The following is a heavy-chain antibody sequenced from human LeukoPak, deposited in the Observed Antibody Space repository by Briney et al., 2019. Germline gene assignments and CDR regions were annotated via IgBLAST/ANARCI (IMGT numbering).Heavy chain of an antibody. J-gene: IGHJ4*02. CDR1: GFTFSSYS. D-gene: IGHD2-2*01. CDR3: AKGIVVVPAALDY. V-gene: IGHV3-21*01. Sequence: GGSLRLSCAASGFTFSSYSMNWVRQAPGKGLEWVSSISSSSSYRYYADSVKGRFTISRDNAKNSLYLQMNSLRAEDTAVYYCAKGIVVVPAALDYWGQGTLVTVSS. CDR2: ISSSSSYR.